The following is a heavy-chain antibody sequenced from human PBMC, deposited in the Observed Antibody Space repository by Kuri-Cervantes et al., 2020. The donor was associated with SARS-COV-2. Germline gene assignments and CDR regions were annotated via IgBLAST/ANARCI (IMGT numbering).Heavy chain of an antibody. J-gene: IGHJ3*02. Sequence: ASVKVSCKGSGYSFTSYWIGWVRQATGQGLEWMGWMNPNSGNTGYAQKFQGRVTMTRNTSISTAYMELSSLRSEDTAVYYCARCGWRAAGKIDAFDIWGQGTMVTVSS. CDR1: GYSFTSYW. CDR2: MNPNSGNT. D-gene: IGHD6-19*01. V-gene: IGHV1-8*02. CDR3: ARCGWRAAGKIDAFDI.